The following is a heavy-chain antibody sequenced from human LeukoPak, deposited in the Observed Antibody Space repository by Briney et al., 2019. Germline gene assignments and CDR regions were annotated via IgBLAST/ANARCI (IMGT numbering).Heavy chain of an antibody. D-gene: IGHD2-2*01. CDR1: GFTFSSYG. J-gene: IGHJ4*02. CDR2: ISYDGSNK. V-gene: IGHV3-30*18. CDR3: AKDPSVVVPAATGYFDY. Sequence: GRSLRLSCAASGFTFSSYGMHWVRQAPGKGLEWVAVISYDGSNKYYADSVKGRFTISRDNSKNTLYLQMNSLRAEDTAVYYCAKDPSVVVPAATGYFDYWGQGSLVTVSS.